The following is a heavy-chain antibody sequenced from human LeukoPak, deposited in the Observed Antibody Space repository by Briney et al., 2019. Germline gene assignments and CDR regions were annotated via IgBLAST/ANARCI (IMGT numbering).Heavy chain of an antibody. CDR3: ARGTSGSYYNVDLDY. Sequence: ASVKVSCKASGYTFTSYGISWVRQAPGQGGERMGWISAYNGNTNYAQKLQGRGTITTETETRKEYMEVRRVRSDDTAVYYCARGTSGSYYNVDLDYWGQGTLVTVSS. CDR2: ISAYNGNT. CDR1: GYTFTSYG. D-gene: IGHD3-10*01. V-gene: IGHV1-18*01. J-gene: IGHJ4*02.